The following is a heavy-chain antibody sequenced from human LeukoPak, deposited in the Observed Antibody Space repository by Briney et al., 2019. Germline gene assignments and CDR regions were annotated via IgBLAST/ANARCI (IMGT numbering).Heavy chain of an antibody. V-gene: IGHV1-18*01. CDR2: ISAYNGNT. Sequence: ASVNVSCKASGYTFTSYGISWVRQAPGQGLEWMGWISAYNGNTNYAQKLQGRVTMTTDTSASTAYMELRSLRSDDTAVYYCAAQYYYGSGPLHYYYYMDVWGKGTTVTVSS. CDR3: AAQYYYGSGPLHYYYYMDV. D-gene: IGHD3-10*01. J-gene: IGHJ6*03. CDR1: GYTFTSYG.